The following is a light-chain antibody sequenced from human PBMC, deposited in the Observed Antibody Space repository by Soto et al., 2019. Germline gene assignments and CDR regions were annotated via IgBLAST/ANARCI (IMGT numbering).Light chain of an antibody. Sequence: QSALTQPASVSGSPGQSITISCTGTRSDVGGYNFVSWYQQHPGKVPKLLIYDVTHRPSGVSNRFSASKSANTASLTISGLQAEDEADYYCSSHTSTNTLVFGGGTKLTVL. CDR3: SSHTSTNTLV. CDR1: RSDVGGYNF. J-gene: IGLJ2*01. CDR2: DVT. V-gene: IGLV2-14*01.